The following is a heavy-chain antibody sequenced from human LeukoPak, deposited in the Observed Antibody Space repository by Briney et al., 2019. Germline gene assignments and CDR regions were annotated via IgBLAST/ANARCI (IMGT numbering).Heavy chain of an antibody. J-gene: IGHJ4*02. V-gene: IGHV3-30-3*01. CDR1: GFPFSSYA. Sequence: GGSLRLSCSASGFPFSSYAMHWVRQAPGKGLEWVAVISYDGSNKYYADSVKGRFTISRDNSKNTLYLQMNSLRAEDTAVYYCARGRDYFDYWGQGTLVTVSS. CDR3: ARGRDYFDY. CDR2: ISYDGSNK.